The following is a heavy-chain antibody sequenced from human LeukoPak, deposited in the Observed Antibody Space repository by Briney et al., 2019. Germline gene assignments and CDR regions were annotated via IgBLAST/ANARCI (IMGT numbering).Heavy chain of an antibody. Sequence: GGSLRLSCAASGFTFSSYWMHWVRQAPGKGLAWVSRINSDGYSISYADSVKGRFTISRDDAKNTLYLQMNSLKAEDTAVYYCARGEAVAGTDYWGQGTQVTVSS. CDR1: GFTFSSYW. V-gene: IGHV3-74*01. J-gene: IGHJ4*02. CDR2: INSDGYSI. D-gene: IGHD6-19*01. CDR3: ARGEAVAGTDY.